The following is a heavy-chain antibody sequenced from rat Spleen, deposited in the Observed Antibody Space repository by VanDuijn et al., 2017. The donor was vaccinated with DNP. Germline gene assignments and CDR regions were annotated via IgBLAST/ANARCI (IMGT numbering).Heavy chain of an antibody. V-gene: IGHV5-7*01. CDR2: ISYDGSST. Sequence: EVQLVESGGGLVQPGRSLKLSCAASGFTFSDYNMAWVRQAPKKGLEWVATISYDGSSTYYRDSVKGRFTISRDNAKSTLYLQMDSLRSEDTATYYCSTLDYGGLRDYWGHGVMVTVSS. D-gene: IGHD1-11*01. CDR3: STLDYGGLRDY. CDR1: GFTFSDYN. J-gene: IGHJ2*01.